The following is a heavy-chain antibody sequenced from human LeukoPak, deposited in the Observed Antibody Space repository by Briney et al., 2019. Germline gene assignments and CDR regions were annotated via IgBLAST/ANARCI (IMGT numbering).Heavy chain of an antibody. D-gene: IGHD6-19*01. CDR2: ISAYNGDT. J-gene: IGHJ6*02. CDR3: GRWSGGSAWKYHNGMDV. CDR1: GYTFRDYG. V-gene: IGHV1-18*01. Sequence: ASVKVSCKASGYTFRDYGISWVRRAPGQGLELMGWISAYNGDTYSAQQFQGRVTMTTDTSTTTAYMELRSLRSDDTAVYYCGRWSGGSAWKYHNGMDVWGQGTTVTVSS.